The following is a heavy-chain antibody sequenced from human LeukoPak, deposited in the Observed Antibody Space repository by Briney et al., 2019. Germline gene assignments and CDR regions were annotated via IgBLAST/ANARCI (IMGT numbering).Heavy chain of an antibody. CDR3: ARDRWIQLFDY. J-gene: IGHJ4*02. V-gene: IGHV4-39*07. Sequence: SETLSLTCTVSGGSISSSSYYWGWIRQPPGKGLEWIGSIYYSGSTYYNPSLKSRVTISVDTSKNQFSLKLSSVTAADTAVYYCARDRWIQLFDYWGQGTLVTVSS. CDR1: GGSISSSSYY. CDR2: IYYSGST. D-gene: IGHD5-18*01.